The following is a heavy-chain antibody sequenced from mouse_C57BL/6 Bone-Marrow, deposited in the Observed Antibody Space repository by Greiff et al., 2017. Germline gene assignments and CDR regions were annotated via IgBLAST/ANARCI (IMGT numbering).Heavy chain of an antibody. J-gene: IGHJ3*01. CDR1: GYTFTSYW. CDR3: ARGCYGGHFAY. Sequence: VQLQQPGAELVKPGASVKLSCKASGYTFTSYWMQWVKQRPGQGLEWIGEINPSDSYTNYNQKFKGKATLTVDTSSSTAYMQLSSLTSEDSAVYYCARGCYGGHFAYWGQGTLVTVSA. V-gene: IGHV1-50*01. D-gene: IGHD1-1*02. CDR2: INPSDSYT.